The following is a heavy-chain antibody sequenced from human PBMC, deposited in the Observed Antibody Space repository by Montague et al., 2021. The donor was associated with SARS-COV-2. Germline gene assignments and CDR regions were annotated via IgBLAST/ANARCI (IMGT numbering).Heavy chain of an antibody. J-gene: IGHJ5*02. CDR3: ACDRITRGWLDP. Sequence: SETLSLTCAVSGGSLSTPHYWSLLHQPPKKVLECIGEVHHSGNANYKSSFSGRATISVDKSKNQFSLTLTSVTAADPAVYYCACDRITRGWLDPWGQGTLVTVSS. V-gene: IGHV4-4*02. D-gene: IGHD7-27*01. CDR2: VHHSGNA. CDR1: GGSLSTPHY.